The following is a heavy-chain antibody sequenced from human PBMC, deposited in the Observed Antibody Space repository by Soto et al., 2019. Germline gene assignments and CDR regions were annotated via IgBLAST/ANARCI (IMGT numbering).Heavy chain of an antibody. J-gene: IGHJ6*02. CDR2: IYYSGST. CDR1: GGSISSYY. Sequence: SETLSLTCTVSGGSISSYYWSWIRQPPGKGLEWIGYIYYSGSTNYNPSLKSRVTISVDTSKNQFSLKLSSVTAADTAVYYCACTSKELRLFDWLAGGLDVWGQGTTVTVSS. D-gene: IGHD3-9*01. V-gene: IGHV4-59*01. CDR3: ACTSKELRLFDWLAGGLDV.